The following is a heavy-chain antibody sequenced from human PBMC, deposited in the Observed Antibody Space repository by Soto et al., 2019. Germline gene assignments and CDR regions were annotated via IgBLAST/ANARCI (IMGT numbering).Heavy chain of an antibody. CDR3: ARVSSAAMDY. CDR2: INQDGSER. J-gene: IGHJ4*02. D-gene: IGHD2-2*01. CDR1: GFSLGDYW. Sequence: EVKLVESAGGLVQPGGSLTLSCAASGFSLGDYWMRWVRQAPGKGPEWVASINQDGSERKYEGSVKGRFIVSRDNAKNSLWLQMNSLRAEDTAVYYCARVSSAAMDYWGQGILVTVYS. V-gene: IGHV3-7*01.